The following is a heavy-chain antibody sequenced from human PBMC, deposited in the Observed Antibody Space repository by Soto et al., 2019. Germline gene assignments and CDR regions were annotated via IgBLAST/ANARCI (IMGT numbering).Heavy chain of an antibody. J-gene: IGHJ5*02. Sequence: SETLSLPCTVSGGSISRGGYYLSWIRQHPGKGLEWIGYIYYSGSTYNNPSLKSRVTISVDTSKNQFSLKLSSVTAADTAVYYCARKTLNWNYADNWFDPWGQGTLVTVSS. V-gene: IGHV4-31*03. CDR2: IYYSGST. D-gene: IGHD1-7*01. CDR1: GGSISRGGYY. CDR3: ARKTLNWNYADNWFDP.